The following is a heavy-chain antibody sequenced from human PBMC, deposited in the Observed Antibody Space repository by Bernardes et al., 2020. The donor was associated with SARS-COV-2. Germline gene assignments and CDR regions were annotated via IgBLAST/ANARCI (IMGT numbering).Heavy chain of an antibody. CDR3: TRGPLSGYGSFGV. Sequence: WCASSGFTFSNYWMHWVRKAPGKGLVWVSRINGDGNSINYADSVKGRFTISRDNAKNTLYLQMSSLSAEDTAVYYCTRGPLSGYGSFGVWGQGTLVTGSS. V-gene: IGHV3-74*01. CDR1: GFTFSNYW. D-gene: IGHD3-22*01. CDR2: INGDGNSI. J-gene: IGHJ4*02.